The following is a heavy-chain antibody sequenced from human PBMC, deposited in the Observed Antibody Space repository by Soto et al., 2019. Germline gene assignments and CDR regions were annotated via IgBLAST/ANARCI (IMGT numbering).Heavy chain of an antibody. Sequence: ASVKVSCTASGYTFTSYDMHWVRQAPGQGLEWMGIINPSGGSTSYAQKFQGRVTMTRDTSTSTVYMELSSLRSEDTAVYYCARERVLRYFDWFSDAFDIWGQGTMVTVSS. V-gene: IGHV1-46*03. CDR3: ARERVLRYFDWFSDAFDI. CDR1: GYTFTSYD. J-gene: IGHJ3*02. CDR2: INPSGGST. D-gene: IGHD3-9*01.